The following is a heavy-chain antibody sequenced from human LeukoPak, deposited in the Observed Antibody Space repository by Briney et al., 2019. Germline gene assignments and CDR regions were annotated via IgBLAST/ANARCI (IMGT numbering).Heavy chain of an antibody. CDR3: ARVHGGYPFDH. V-gene: IGHV3-7*01. Sequence: GGSLRLSCAASGFTFSNNWMFWVRQAPGKGLEWVANIKQDGSEKFYVDSVKGRFTISRDNAKNSLYLQMNSLRAEDTAVYYCARVHGGYPFDHWGQGTLVTVSS. J-gene: IGHJ4*02. CDR1: GFTFSNNW. D-gene: IGHD2-15*01. CDR2: IKQDGSEK.